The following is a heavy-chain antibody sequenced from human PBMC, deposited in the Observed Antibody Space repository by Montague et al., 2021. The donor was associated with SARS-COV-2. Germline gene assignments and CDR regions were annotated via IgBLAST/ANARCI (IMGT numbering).Heavy chain of an antibody. Sequence: SETLSLTCAVYGGSLSGHSWSWVRQAPAKGLEWIGDIGHTGSFKYNPSLKSRVPMSIDADKNQFSLRMTSVAAADTSIYYCARGGTERSTTFGVVFFPLLDSWGQGTLVTVSS. V-gene: IGHV4-34*01. CDR2: IGHTGSF. CDR1: GGSLSGHS. D-gene: IGHD3-3*01. J-gene: IGHJ4*02. CDR3: ARGGTERSTTFGVVFFPLLDS.